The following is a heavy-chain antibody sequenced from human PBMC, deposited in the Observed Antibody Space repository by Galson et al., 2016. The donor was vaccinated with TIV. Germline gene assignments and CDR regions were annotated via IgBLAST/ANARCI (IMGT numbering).Heavy chain of an antibody. CDR3: ARGKERVINYYYYMDV. Sequence: SVKVSCKASGGTFSSYGISWVRQAPGQGLEWMGGINPVFGIPNYAQKFQGRVTLTADESTSTAYMELTSLRSEDTAVYYCARGKERVINYYYYMDVWSKGTTVTVSS. V-gene: IGHV1-69*13. CDR1: GGTFSSYG. CDR2: INPVFGIP. D-gene: IGHD3-3*01. J-gene: IGHJ6*03.